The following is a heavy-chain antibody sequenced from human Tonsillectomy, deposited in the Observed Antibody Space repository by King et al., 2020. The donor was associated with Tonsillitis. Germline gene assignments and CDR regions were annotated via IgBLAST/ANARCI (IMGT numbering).Heavy chain of an antibody. Sequence: VQLVESGGGLIQPGGSLRLSCAASGFTVSSNYMSWVRQAPGKGLEWVSIFYSGGSTYYADSVKGRFTISRDNSKNTVYLQMNSLRAEDTAMYYCARDGATFGDRGYWGQGTLVTVSS. CDR2: FYSGGST. J-gene: IGHJ4*02. CDR1: GFTVSSNY. D-gene: IGHD4-17*01. CDR3: ARDGATFGDRGY. V-gene: IGHV3-53*01.